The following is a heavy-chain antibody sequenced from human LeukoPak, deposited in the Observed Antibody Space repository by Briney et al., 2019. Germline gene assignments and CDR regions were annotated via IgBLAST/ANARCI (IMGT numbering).Heavy chain of an antibody. CDR2: INTNTGNP. J-gene: IGHJ3*01. D-gene: IGHD1-26*01. Sequence: ASVKVSCKASGYSFTSYAMNWVRQAPGQGLEWMGRINTNTGNPTYAPGFTGRFVFSLDTSVSTAYLQINSLKAEDTAVYYCATPLHGATIFLFALWGQGTMVTVSS. CDR1: GYSFTSYA. CDR3: ATPLHGATIFLFAL. V-gene: IGHV7-4-1*02.